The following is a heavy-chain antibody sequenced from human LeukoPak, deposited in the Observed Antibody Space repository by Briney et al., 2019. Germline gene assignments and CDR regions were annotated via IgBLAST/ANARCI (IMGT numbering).Heavy chain of an antibody. V-gene: IGHV3-30-3*01. CDR3: ASSEMATINWFDP. D-gene: IGHD5-24*01. CDR2: ISYDGSNK. CDR1: GFTFSSYA. Sequence: QPGGSLRLSCAASGFTFSSYAMHWVRQAPGKGLEWVAVISYDGSNKYYADSVKGRFTISRDNSKNTLYLQMNSLRAEDTAVYYCASSEMATINWFDPWGQGTLDTVSS. J-gene: IGHJ5*02.